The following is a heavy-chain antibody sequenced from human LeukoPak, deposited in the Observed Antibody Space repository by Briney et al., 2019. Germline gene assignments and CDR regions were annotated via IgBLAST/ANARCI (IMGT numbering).Heavy chain of an antibody. J-gene: IGHJ4*02. Sequence: PGGSLRLSCAASGFTFSSYGMHWVRQAPGKGLEWVSGVSGSGGSTYYADSVKGRFTISRDNSKNTLYLQMNSLRAEDTAVYYCAKASIALEWLLAFDFWGQGTLVTVSS. V-gene: IGHV3-23*01. CDR1: GFTFSSYG. D-gene: IGHD3-3*01. CDR3: AKASIALEWLLAFDF. CDR2: VSGSGGST.